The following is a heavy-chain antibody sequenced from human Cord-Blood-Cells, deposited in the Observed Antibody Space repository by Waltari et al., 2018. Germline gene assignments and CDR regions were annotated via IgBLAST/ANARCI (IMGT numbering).Heavy chain of an antibody. J-gene: IGHJ4*02. CDR3: ARGIPDY. V-gene: IGHV4-34*01. Sequence: GYYWSWIRQPPGKGLEWIGEINHSGSTNYNPSLKSRVTISVDTSKNQFSLKLSSVTAADTAVYYCARGIPDYWGQGTLVTVSS. CDR1: GYY. CDR2: INHSGST.